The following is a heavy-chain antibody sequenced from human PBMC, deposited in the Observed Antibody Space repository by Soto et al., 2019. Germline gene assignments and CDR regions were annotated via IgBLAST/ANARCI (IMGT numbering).Heavy chain of an antibody. J-gene: IGHJ4*02. CDR2: INPSGGST. Sequence: QVQLVQSGAEVKKPGASVKVSCKASGYTFTSYYMHWVRQAPGQGLEWMGIINPSGGSTSYAQKLQGRVTMTRDTSTSTVYMELSSLRSEDTAVYYCASSRDGYNYHYWGQGTLVTVSS. CDR1: GYTFTSYY. CDR3: ASSRDGYNYHY. D-gene: IGHD5-12*01. V-gene: IGHV1-46*01.